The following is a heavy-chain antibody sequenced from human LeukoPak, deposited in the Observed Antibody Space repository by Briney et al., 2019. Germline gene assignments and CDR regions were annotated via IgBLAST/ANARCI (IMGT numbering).Heavy chain of an antibody. J-gene: IGHJ6*02. CDR2: IKSKTDGGTT. CDR3: TTDRYGSGSYGDYYYYYGMDV. CDR1: GGSFSGYY. D-gene: IGHD3-10*01. Sequence: ETLSLTCAVYGGSFSGYYWSWIRQPPGKGLEWVGRIKSKTDGGTTDYAAPVKGRFTISRDDSKNTLYLQMNSLKTEDTAVYYCTTDRYGSGSYGDYYYYYGMDVWGQGTTVTVSS. V-gene: IGHV3-15*01.